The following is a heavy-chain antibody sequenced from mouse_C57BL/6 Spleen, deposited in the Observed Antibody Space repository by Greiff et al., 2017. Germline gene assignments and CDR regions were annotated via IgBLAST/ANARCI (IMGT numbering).Heavy chain of an antibody. J-gene: IGHJ4*01. D-gene: IGHD3-3*01. CDR3: ARWPELSGYYYAMDY. V-gene: IGHV1-4*01. CDR1: GYTFTSYT. CDR2: INPSSGYT. Sequence: QVQLQQSGAELARPGASVKMSCKASGYTFTSYTMHWVNQRPGQGLEWIGYINPSSGYTKYNQKFKDKATLTADKSSSTAYMQLSSLTSEDSAVYYCARWPELSGYYYAMDYWGQGTSVTVSS.